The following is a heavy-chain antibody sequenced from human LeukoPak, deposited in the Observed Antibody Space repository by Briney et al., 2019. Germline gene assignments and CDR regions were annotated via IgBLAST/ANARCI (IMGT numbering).Heavy chain of an antibody. CDR2: ISGSGGST. CDR1: GFTFSSYE. Sequence: PGGSLRLSCAASGFTFSSYEMNWVRQAPGKGLEWVSAISGSGGSTYYADSVKGRFTISRDNSKNTLYLQMNSLKTEDTAVYYCTTEIWGLNGITMIVVVPLWGQGTLVTVSS. D-gene: IGHD3-22*01. V-gene: IGHV3-23*01. J-gene: IGHJ4*02. CDR3: TTEIWGLNGITMIVVVPL.